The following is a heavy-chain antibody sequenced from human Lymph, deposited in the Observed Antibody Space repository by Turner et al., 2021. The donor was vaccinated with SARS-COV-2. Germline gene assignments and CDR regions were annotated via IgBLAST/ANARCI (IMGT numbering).Heavy chain of an antibody. CDR1: AFTVSNYG. V-gene: IGHV3-30*18. J-gene: IGHJ4*02. Sequence: QVQLVESGGGVVQPGRSLRLSYAASAFTVSNYGMHWVRQAPGKGREWVAVISYDGSNKNYAGSVKGRFTISRDNSKNALNLQMNSLRAEDTAVYYCAKDSRVLEWLLFGEFDYWGQGTLVTVSS. CDR2: ISYDGSNK. CDR3: AKDSRVLEWLLFGEFDY. D-gene: IGHD3-3*01.